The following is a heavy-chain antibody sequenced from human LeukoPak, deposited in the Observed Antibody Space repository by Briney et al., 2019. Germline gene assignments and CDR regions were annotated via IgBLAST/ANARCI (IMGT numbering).Heavy chain of an antibody. CDR1: GGSISSYY. Sequence: SETLSLTCTVSGGSISSYYWSWIRQPPGKGLEWIGYIYTSGSTNYNPSLKSRVTMSVDTSKNQFSLKLSSATAADTAVYYCARVEGGWYGDYFDYWGQGTLVTVSS. J-gene: IGHJ4*02. D-gene: IGHD6-19*01. V-gene: IGHV4-4*08. CDR3: ARVEGGWYGDYFDY. CDR2: IYTSGST.